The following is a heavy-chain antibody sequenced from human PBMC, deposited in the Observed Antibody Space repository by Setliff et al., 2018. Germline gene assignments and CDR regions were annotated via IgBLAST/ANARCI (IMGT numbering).Heavy chain of an antibody. Sequence: TSETLSLTCAVYGVPLSGHYWTWVRQPPGKGLEWIGRIYHGGDTYYNASLKSRLTISLDTSKNQFSLSLTSVTAEDTAVYYCARMSGFQYIDVWDKGTTVTVSS. J-gene: IGHJ6*03. CDR1: GVPLSGHY. CDR2: IYHGGDT. V-gene: IGHV4-34*01. D-gene: IGHD3-3*01. CDR3: ARMSGFQYIDV.